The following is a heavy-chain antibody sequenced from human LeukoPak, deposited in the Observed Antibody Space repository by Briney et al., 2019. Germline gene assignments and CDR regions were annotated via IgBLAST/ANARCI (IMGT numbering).Heavy chain of an antibody. V-gene: IGHV3-15*01. CDR3: TADGFGKFKLDY. J-gene: IGHJ4*02. CDR2: IKSKTDGGTT. D-gene: IGHD3-10*01. CDR1: GFTFSNAW. Sequence: GGSLRLSCAASGFTFSNAWMSWVRQAPGKGLEWVGRIKSKTDGGTTDYAAPVKGRFTISRDDSKNTLYLQMNSLKTEDTAVYYCTADGFGKFKLDYWGQGTLVTVSS.